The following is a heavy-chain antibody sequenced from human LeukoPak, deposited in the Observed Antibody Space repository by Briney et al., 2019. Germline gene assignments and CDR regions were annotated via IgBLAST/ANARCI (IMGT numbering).Heavy chain of an antibody. CDR1: GGSFSGYY. V-gene: IGHV4-34*01. D-gene: IGHD3-3*01. Sequence: TSETLSLTCAVYGGSFSGYYWSWIRQPPGKGLEWIGEINHSGSTNYNPSLKSRVTISVDTSKNQFSLKLSSVTAADTAVYYCARGYVFGVLGYWGQGTLVTVSS. J-gene: IGHJ4*02. CDR2: INHSGST. CDR3: ARGYVFGVLGY.